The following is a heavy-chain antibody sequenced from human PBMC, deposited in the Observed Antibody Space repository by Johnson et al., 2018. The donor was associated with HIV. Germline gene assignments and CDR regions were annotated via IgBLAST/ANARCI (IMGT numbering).Heavy chain of an antibody. CDR2: ISSSGSTI. CDR3: ARDAHRTVDAFDI. V-gene: IGHV3-11*01. J-gene: IGHJ3*02. CDR1: GFTFSDYY. Sequence: QMLLVESGGGLVKPGGSLRLSCAASGFTFSDYYMSWIRQAPGKGLEWLSYISSSGSTIYYSDSVKGRFTISRANAKNSLYLQMNSLRAEDTALYYCARDAHRTVDAFDIWGQGTMVTVSS. D-gene: IGHD1-14*01.